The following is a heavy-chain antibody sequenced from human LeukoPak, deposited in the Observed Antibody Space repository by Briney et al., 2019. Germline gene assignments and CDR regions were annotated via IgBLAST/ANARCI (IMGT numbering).Heavy chain of an antibody. CDR3: ARETLDESTLLEWLPRPLDY. CDR2: INPSGGST. Sequence: ASVNVSCKASGYTFTSYYMHWVRQAPGQGLEWMGIINPSGGSTSYAQKFQGRVTMTRDTSTSTVYMELSSLRSEDTAVYYCARETLDESTLLEWLPRPLDYWGQGTLVTVSS. D-gene: IGHD3-3*01. J-gene: IGHJ4*02. CDR1: GYTFTSYY. V-gene: IGHV1-46*01.